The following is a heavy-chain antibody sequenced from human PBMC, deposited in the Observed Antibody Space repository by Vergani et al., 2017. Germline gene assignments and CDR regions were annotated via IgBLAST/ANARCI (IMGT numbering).Heavy chain of an antibody. D-gene: IGHD6-6*01. CDR1: GFTSAGCA. Sequence: EVQLEESGGGLVLPGRSLRLSCVASGFTSAGCAMHWVRQAPGKGLEWVSGISWNSNSIGYADSVKGRFTISRDNAKNSLYLKMNSLRAEDTALYYCAKDLGTSSGGGWFDPWGQGTLVTVSS. CDR2: ISWNSNSI. CDR3: AKDLGTSSGGGWFDP. J-gene: IGHJ5*02. V-gene: IGHV3-9*02.